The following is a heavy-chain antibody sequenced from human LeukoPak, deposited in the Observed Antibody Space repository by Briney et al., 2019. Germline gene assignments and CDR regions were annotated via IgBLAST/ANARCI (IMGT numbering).Heavy chain of an antibody. CDR2: INPNSGGT. D-gene: IGHD3-16*02. CDR1: GYTFTGYY. V-gene: IGHV1-2*06. J-gene: IGHJ4*02. CDR3: ARDSRDLYDYVWGSYRYKTFDY. Sequence: VASVKVSCKASGYTFTGYYMHWVRQAPGQGLEWMGRINPNSGGTNYAQKFQGRVTITRDTSISTAYMELSRMRSDDTAVYYCARDSRDLYDYVWGSYRYKTFDYWGQGTLVTVSS.